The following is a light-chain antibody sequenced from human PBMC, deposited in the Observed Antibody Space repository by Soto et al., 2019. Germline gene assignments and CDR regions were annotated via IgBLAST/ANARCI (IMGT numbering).Light chain of an antibody. CDR3: CSYAGSSMFV. CDR2: EVV. Sequence: QSVLTQPASVSGSPGQSITISCTGSSSDVGPYNLVSWYQHHPGKAPKLMISEVVKRPSGVSNRFSGSKSGNTASLTISGLQADDEADYYCCSYAGSSMFVFGGGTKLTVL. J-gene: IGLJ2*01. CDR1: SSDVGPYNL. V-gene: IGLV2-23*02.